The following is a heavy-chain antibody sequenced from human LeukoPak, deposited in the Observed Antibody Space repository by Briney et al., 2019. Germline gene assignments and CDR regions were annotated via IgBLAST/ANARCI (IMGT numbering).Heavy chain of an antibody. CDR1: RLTFSTYA. CDR2: ISGSGDTT. Sequence: PGGSLRLSCTASRLTFSTYAMSWVRQAPGKGLEWVSSISGSGDTTYYTGSVKGRFTISRDNSKNSLSLQMSSLRAEDTAVYYCAKSQRNDQQVVQRIDYWGQGTLVTVSS. CDR3: AKSQRNDQQVVQRIDY. V-gene: IGHV3-23*01. J-gene: IGHJ4*02. D-gene: IGHD2-2*01.